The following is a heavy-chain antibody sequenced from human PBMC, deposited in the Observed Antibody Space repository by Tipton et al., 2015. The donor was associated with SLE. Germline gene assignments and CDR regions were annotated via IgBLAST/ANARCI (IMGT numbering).Heavy chain of an antibody. CDR3: ARGSGSGSYYNF. Sequence: TLSLTCTVSGGSISSGGYYWTWIRQPAGKGLEWIGHFYIGGTTNYNPSLKSRITISQDTSKDQFSLRLTSVTAADTAVYYCARGSGSGSYYNFWGQGTLITVSS. CDR1: GGSISSGGYY. CDR2: FYIGGTT. J-gene: IGHJ4*02. V-gene: IGHV4-61*09. D-gene: IGHD3-10*01.